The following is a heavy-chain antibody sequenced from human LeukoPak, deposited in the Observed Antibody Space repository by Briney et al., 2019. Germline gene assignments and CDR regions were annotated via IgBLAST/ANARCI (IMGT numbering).Heavy chain of an antibody. CDR3: VKGTVVEAKRSRPY. Sequence: PGGSLRLSCAASGFTFSSYGMHWVRQAPGKGLEWVTVISYDGSNRYYADSVKGRFTISRDNSKNTLYLQMSSLRAEDTAVYFCVKGTVVEAKRSRPYWGQGTLVTVSS. CDR2: ISYDGSNR. J-gene: IGHJ4*02. CDR1: GFTFSSYG. D-gene: IGHD1-26*01. V-gene: IGHV3-30*02.